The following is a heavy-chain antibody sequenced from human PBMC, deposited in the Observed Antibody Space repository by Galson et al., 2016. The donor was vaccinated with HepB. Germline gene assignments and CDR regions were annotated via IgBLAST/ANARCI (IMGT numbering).Heavy chain of an antibody. CDR1: GGTFNSYA. Sequence: SVKVSCKASGGTFNSYAISWVRQAPGQGLEWMGVIIPMFGTANYAQKFQGRATITADELTSTAYMELSSLRSEDTAVFYCAIEDYSSSSGYFDYWGQGTLVTVSS. D-gene: IGHD6-6*01. CDR3: AIEDYSSSSGYFDY. J-gene: IGHJ4*02. V-gene: IGHV1-69*13. CDR2: IIPMFGTA.